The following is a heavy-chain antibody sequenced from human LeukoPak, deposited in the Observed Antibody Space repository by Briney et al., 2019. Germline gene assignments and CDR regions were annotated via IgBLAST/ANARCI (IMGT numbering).Heavy chain of an antibody. D-gene: IGHD2-2*01. CDR3: ARASEVPAATS. Sequence: SETLSLTCTVSGYSISSGYYWGWIRQPPGKGLEWIGSIYHSGSTYYNPSLKSRVTISVATSKNQFSLKLSSVTAADTAVYYCARASEVPAATSWGQGTLVTVSS. V-gene: IGHV4-38-2*02. CDR2: IYHSGST. CDR1: GYSISSGYY. J-gene: IGHJ5*02.